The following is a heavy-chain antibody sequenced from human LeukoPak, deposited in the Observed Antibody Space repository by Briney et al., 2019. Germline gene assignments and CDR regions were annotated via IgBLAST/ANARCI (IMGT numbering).Heavy chain of an antibody. D-gene: IGHD5-18*01. CDR3: ARHRPRHGDTADY. CDR1: GYIFISYA. CDR2: INAGNGNT. Sequence: AASVKVSCKASGYIFISYAMHWVRQAPGQRLEWMGWINAGNGNTKYSQKFQGRVTITRDTSASTVYMELSSLRSEDTAVYYCARHRPRHGDTADYWGQGTLVTISS. J-gene: IGHJ4*02. V-gene: IGHV1-3*01.